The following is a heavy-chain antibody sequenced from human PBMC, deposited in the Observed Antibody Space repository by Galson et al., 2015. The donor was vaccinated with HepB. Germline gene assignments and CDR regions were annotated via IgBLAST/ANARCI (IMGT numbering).Heavy chain of an antibody. V-gene: IGHV3-72*01. CDR1: GFTFRDPY. CDR3: AGGFCSGGACYSGDY. D-gene: IGHD2-15*01. J-gene: IGHJ4*02. CDR2: IRNEAQRYTT. Sequence: SLRLSCAASGFTFRDPYMDWVRQAPGEGLEGGGRIRNEAQRYTTEYAASVKGRFTISRDDSKNSLYLQMDSLKTEDTAVYYCAGGFCSGGACYSGDYWGQGTLVTVSS.